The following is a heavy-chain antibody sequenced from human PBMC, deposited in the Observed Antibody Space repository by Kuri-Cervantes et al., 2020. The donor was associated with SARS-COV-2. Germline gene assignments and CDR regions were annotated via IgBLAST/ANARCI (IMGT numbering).Heavy chain of an antibody. Sequence: GESLKISCSASGFTFSSYAMHWVRQAPGKGLEYVSAISSNGGSTYYADSVKGRFTISRDNSKNTLYLQMSSLRAEDTAVYYCAKDKQQLVLGLPYNWFDPWGQGTLVTVSS. CDR2: ISSNGGST. V-gene: IGHV3-64D*06. CDR3: AKDKQQLVLGLPYNWFDP. J-gene: IGHJ5*02. D-gene: IGHD6-13*01. CDR1: GFTFSSYA.